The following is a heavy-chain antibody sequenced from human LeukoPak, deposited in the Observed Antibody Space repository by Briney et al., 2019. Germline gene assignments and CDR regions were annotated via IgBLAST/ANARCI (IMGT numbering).Heavy chain of an antibody. V-gene: IGHV4-59*08. CDR2: IYYSGTT. D-gene: IGHD3-22*01. CDR1: GGSICSYY. Sequence: ASETLSLTCTVSGGSICSYYWSWIRQPPGKGLEWIGYIYYSGTTNYNPSLKSRVTISVDTSKNQFSLKLSSVTAADTAVYYCARHFYYDSSGLFDYWGQGTLVTVSS. J-gene: IGHJ4*02. CDR3: ARHFYYDSSGLFDY.